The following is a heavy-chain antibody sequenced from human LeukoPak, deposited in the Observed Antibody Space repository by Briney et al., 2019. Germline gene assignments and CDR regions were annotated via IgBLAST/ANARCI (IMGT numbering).Heavy chain of an antibody. CDR1: GFTFSSYS. Sequence: PGGSLRLSCAASGFTFSSYSMNWVRQAPGKGLEWVSSISSSSSYIYYADSVKGRFTISRDNAKNSLYLQMNSLRAEDTAVYYCARNGGQYDYVWGSYPDYWGQGTLVTVSS. CDR3: ARNGGQYDYVWGSYPDY. J-gene: IGHJ4*02. D-gene: IGHD3-16*02. CDR2: ISSSSSYI. V-gene: IGHV3-21*01.